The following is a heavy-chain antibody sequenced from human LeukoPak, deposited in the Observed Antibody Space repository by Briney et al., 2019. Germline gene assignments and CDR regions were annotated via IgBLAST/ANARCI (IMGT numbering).Heavy chain of an antibody. CDR2: VHETGYA. J-gene: IGHJ3*02. V-gene: IGHV4-38-2*02. Sequence: SETLSFTCSVSGSSFRSGHYWGWIRQSSGEGLEWIGNVHETGYANYNPSLRSRVTISVDPSKSQFSLRLTSVTAADTAVYYCARTVVTATIDGFQIWGQGTMVTVSS. CDR1: GSSFRSGHY. CDR3: ARTVVTATIDGFQI. D-gene: IGHD2-21*02.